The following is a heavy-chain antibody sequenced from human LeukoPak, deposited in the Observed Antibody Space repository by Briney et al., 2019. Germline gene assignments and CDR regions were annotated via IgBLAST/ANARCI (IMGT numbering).Heavy chain of an antibody. D-gene: IGHD3-10*01. V-gene: IGHV3-21*01. J-gene: IGHJ4*02. Sequence: GGSLRLSCAASGFSFSSYPMNWVRQAPGKGLEWVSSISSSRTYIYYADSVKGRFTISRDNAKNSLYLQMNGLRAEDTAVYYCARAKPKNMVRGLIMRRESRYYFDYWGQGTLVTVSS. CDR3: ARAKPKNMVRGLIMRRESRYYFDY. CDR2: ISSSRTYI. CDR1: GFSFSSYP.